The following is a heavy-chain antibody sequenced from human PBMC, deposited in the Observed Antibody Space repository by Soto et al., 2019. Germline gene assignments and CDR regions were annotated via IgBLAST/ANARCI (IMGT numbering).Heavy chain of an antibody. D-gene: IGHD6-13*01. J-gene: IGHJ4*02. Sequence: ASVKVSCKASGYTFTTYYIHWVRQAPGQGLEWMGIINPSGGSTTYAQKFQGRVTMTSDTSTSTVYMEVSSLRSEDTALYYCARGPGTAAWYRYFNSWGQGTLVTVSS. CDR1: GYTFTTYY. CDR2: INPSGGST. V-gene: IGHV1-46*03. CDR3: ARGPGTAAWYRYFNS.